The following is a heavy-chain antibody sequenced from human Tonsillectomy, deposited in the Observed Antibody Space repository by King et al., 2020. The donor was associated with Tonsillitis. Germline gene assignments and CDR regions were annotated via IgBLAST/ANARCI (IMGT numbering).Heavy chain of an antibody. V-gene: IGHV2-70*11. CDR3: AGTVTTRAYFDF. Sequence: VTLKESGPALVKPTQTLTLTCTFSGFSLTSSDMYVSWIRQPPGKAPEWLARIDWDDDKYYSTSLKTRLTISKDTSKKQVVLTMTNMDPVDTATYYCAGTVTTRAYFDFWGQGTLVTVSS. J-gene: IGHJ4*02. D-gene: IGHD4-11*01. CDR2: IDWDDDK. CDR1: GFSLTSSDMY.